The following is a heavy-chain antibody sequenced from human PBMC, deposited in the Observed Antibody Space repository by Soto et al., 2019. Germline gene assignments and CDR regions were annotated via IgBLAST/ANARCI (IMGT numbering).Heavy chain of an antibody. CDR3: ARASGIAAAGDYYYGMDV. Sequence: QVQLVQSGAEVKKPGSSVKVSCKASGGTFSSYAISWVRQAPGQGLEWMGGIIPIFGTANYAQKFQGRVTITADESTSTAYMELSSLRSEHTAVYYCARASGIAAAGDYYYGMDVWGQGTTVTVSS. V-gene: IGHV1-69*01. CDR1: GGTFSSYA. J-gene: IGHJ6*02. CDR2: IIPIFGTA. D-gene: IGHD6-13*01.